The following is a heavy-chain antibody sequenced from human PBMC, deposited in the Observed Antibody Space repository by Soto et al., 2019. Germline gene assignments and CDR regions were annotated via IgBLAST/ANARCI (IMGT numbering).Heavy chain of an antibody. CDR1: GYTFTSYA. Sequence: GASVKLSCKASGYTFTSYAMHWVRQAPRQRLEWMGWISAYNGNTNYAQKLQGRVTMTTDTSTSTAYMELRSLRSDDTAVYYCARDYYGSGSYHNDFDYWGQGTLVTVSS. D-gene: IGHD3-10*01. V-gene: IGHV1-18*01. CDR3: ARDYYGSGSYHNDFDY. CDR2: ISAYNGNT. J-gene: IGHJ4*02.